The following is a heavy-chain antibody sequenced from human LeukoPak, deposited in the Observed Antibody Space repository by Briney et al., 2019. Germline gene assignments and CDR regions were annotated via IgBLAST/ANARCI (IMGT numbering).Heavy chain of an antibody. Sequence: SETLSLTCTVSGGAISSSYWSWIRQPPGKGLEWIAYVYSSGSTNYNPSLKSRVSISLDTSKNQFSLNLSSVTAADTAVYYCAREIGKQLVPEGNYGMDVWGQGTTVTVSS. D-gene: IGHD6-6*01. CDR1: GGAISSSY. J-gene: IGHJ6*02. CDR2: VYSSGST. CDR3: AREIGKQLVPEGNYGMDV. V-gene: IGHV4-59*01.